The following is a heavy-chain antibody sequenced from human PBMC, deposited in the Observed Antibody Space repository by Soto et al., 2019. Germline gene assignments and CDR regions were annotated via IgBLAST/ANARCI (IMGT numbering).Heavy chain of an antibody. CDR1: GFTFSSYG. V-gene: IGHV3-33*01. Sequence: GGSLRLSCAASGFTFSSYGMHWVRQAPGKGLEWVAVIWYDGSNKYYADSVKGRFTISRDNSKNTLCLQMNSLRAEDTAVYYCASEYYYDSSGYSRDAFDIWGQGTMVTVSS. CDR2: IWYDGSNK. J-gene: IGHJ3*02. D-gene: IGHD3-22*01. CDR3: ASEYYYDSSGYSRDAFDI.